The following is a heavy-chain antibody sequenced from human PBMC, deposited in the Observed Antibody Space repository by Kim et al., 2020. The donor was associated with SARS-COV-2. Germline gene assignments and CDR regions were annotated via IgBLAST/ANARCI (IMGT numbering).Heavy chain of an antibody. CDR1: GGSFSGYY. V-gene: IGHV4-34*01. Sequence: SETLSLTCAVYGGSFSGYYWSWIRQPPGKGLEWIGEINHSGSTNYNPSLKSRVTISVDTSKNQFSLKLSSVTAADTAVYYCARETPKAGDYYGSGAAWAADVWGQGTTVTVSS. CDR2: INHSGST. J-gene: IGHJ6*02. D-gene: IGHD3-10*01. CDR3: ARETPKAGDYYGSGAAWAADV.